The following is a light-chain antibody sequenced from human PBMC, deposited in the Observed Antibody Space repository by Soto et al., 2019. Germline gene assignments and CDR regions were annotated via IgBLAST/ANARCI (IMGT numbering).Light chain of an antibody. CDR2: DAS. J-gene: IGKJ2*01. Sequence: EIVLTQSPATLSLSPGERATLSCRASQSVNSYLAWYQQKPGQAPRLIIYDASNRATGIPARFSGSGSGTDFTLTISSLDPEDFAVYYCQQYDDSARYKFGQGTNLDIK. V-gene: IGKV3-11*01. CDR3: QQYDDSARYK. CDR1: QSVNSY.